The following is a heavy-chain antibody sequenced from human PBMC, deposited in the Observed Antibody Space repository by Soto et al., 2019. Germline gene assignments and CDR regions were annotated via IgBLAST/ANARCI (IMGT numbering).Heavy chain of an antibody. CDR2: INRDSNT. Sequence: EEQLVESGGGLVQPGGSLRLSCAASGFTFSNHVMNWVRQAPGRGLEWVSSINRDSNTFYADSVKGRFTISRDNAKYSLYLQMNSLRADDTAVYYCVNGDYYVGQGTLVTVSS. J-gene: IGHJ4*02. CDR3: VNGDYY. V-gene: IGHV3-48*01. D-gene: IGHD4-17*01. CDR1: GFTFSNHV.